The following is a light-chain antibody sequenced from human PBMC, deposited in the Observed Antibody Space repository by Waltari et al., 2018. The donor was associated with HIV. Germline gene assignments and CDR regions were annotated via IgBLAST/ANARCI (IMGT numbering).Light chain of an antibody. CDR3: STWDFSLSARV. V-gene: IGLV1-36*01. CDR1: STHIGSYA. Sequence: QSALTQEASVSGTVGQKVPLSWSGHSTHIGSYAVGWYQQISHGAPKTVMFGNSLVSGISDRFSGSKSGTTASLTISGLQPDDEADYYCSTWDFSLSARVFGGGTKLTVL. CDR2: GNS. J-gene: IGLJ3*02.